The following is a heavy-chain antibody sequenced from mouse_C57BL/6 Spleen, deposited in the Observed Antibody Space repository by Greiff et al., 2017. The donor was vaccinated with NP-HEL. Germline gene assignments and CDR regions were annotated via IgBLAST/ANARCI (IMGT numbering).Heavy chain of an antibody. V-gene: IGHV1-81*01. CDR2: IYPRSGNT. D-gene: IGHD2-3*01. CDR3: ARGDGYYPFDY. Sequence: VQLQQSGAELARPGASVKLSCKASGYTFTSYGISWVKQRTGQGLEWIGEIYPRSGNTYYNEKFKGKATLTADKSSSTAYMELRSLTAEDSAVYFCARGDGYYPFDYWGQGTTLTVSS. CDR1: GYTFTSYG. J-gene: IGHJ2*01.